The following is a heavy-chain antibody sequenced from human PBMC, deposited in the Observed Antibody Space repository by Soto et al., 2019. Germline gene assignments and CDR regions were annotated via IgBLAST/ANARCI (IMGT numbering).Heavy chain of an antibody. V-gene: IGHV3-11*01. Sequence: QVQLVESGGGLVKPGGSLRLSCAASGLTFTDYYMTWIRQAPGKGLEWISYISSSASTIYYPDSVKGRFAISRDNAKNSLYLQMNSLTAEDAAVYYCVTGVEVWGTYLPTYFDYWGQGTLVAVSP. J-gene: IGHJ4*02. CDR2: ISSSASTI. CDR3: VTGVEVWGTYLPTYFDY. CDR1: GLTFTDYY. D-gene: IGHD3-16*02.